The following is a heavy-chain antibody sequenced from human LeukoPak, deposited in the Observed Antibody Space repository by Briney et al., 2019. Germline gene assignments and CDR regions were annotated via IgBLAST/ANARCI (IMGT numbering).Heavy chain of an antibody. V-gene: IGHV4-34*01. Sequence: SETLSLTCAVYGGSFSGYYWSWIRQPPGKGLEWIGGINHSGSTNYNPSLKSRVTISVDTSKNQFSLKLSSVTAADTAVYYCAGSSTVTTFAGYYYYMDVWGKGTTVTVSS. D-gene: IGHD4-17*01. J-gene: IGHJ6*03. CDR1: GGSFSGYY. CDR2: INHSGST. CDR3: AGSSTVTTFAGYYYYMDV.